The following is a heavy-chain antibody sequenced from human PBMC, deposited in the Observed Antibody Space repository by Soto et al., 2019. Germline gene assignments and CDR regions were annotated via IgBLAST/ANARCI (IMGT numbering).Heavy chain of an antibody. J-gene: IGHJ4*02. V-gene: IGHV4-31*03. CDR2: IYYSGST. CDR3: ALRLGDPGRLYFDY. CDR1: GGSISSGGYY. D-gene: IGHD3-16*01. Sequence: SETLSLTCTVSGGSISSGGYYCSWIRQHPGKGLEGIGYIYYSGSTYYNPSLKSRVSISVDTSKNQFSLKLSSVTAADTAVYYCALRLGDPGRLYFDYWGQGTLVTVS.